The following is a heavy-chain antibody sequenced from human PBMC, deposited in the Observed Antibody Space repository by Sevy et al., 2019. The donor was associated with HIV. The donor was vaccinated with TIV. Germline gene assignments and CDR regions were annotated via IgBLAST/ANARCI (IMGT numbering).Heavy chain of an antibody. J-gene: IGHJ6*02. CDR3: NTDPIIVLLVTDGMDV. Sequence: GGSQRLSCAASGFTFSYAWMSWVRQAPGKGLEWVGRIKAKSDGGTIDYAAPVKGRFTISRDDSKNTLYLQMNSLKTEDTGIYYCNTDPIIVLLVTDGMDVWGQGTTVTVSS. CDR1: GFTFSYAW. CDR2: IKAKSDGGTI. V-gene: IGHV3-15*01. D-gene: IGHD2-8*02.